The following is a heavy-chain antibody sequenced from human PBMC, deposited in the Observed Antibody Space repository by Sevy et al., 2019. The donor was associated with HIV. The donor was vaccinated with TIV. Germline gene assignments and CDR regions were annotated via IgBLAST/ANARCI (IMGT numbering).Heavy chain of an antibody. CDR1: GFNFHSYA. CDR2: ISGSGDTT. CDR3: AKVGDGFWSGPEVNWFDP. J-gene: IGHJ5*02. D-gene: IGHD3-3*01. Sequence: GGSLRLSCAASGFNFHSYAMTWVRQAPGKGLEWVSAISGSGDTTYFADSVRGRFTVSRDNLKNTVFLQQNSLRVEDTAVYFCAKVGDGFWSGPEVNWFDPWGQGTLVTVSS. V-gene: IGHV3-23*01.